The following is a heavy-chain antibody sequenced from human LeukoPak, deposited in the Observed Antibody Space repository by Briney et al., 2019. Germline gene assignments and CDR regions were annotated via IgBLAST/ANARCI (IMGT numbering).Heavy chain of an antibody. J-gene: IGHJ4*02. Sequence: GGSLRLSCAASGFTFSSYAMSWVHQAPGKGLEWVSAISGSGGSTYYADSVKGRFTISRDNSKNTLYLQMNSLRAEDTAVYYCARYYYDSSGYYSGSDYWGQGTLVTVSS. V-gene: IGHV3-23*01. D-gene: IGHD3-22*01. CDR2: ISGSGGST. CDR1: GFTFSSYA. CDR3: ARYYYDSSGYYSGSDY.